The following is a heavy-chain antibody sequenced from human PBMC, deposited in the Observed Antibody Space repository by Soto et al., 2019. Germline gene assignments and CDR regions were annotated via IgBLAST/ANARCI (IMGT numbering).Heavy chain of an antibody. J-gene: IGHJ6*02. CDR1: GYRFTSHW. Sequence: EGQLVQSGAEVKKPGESLRLSCKGSGYRFTSHWISWLRQMPGKGLEWMGRTDPSDSFTQYNPSFQGHVTISGDKSLSTACLQWSSLKASDTAIYYCARGEGITTFGGYGFDVWGQGASVTVSS. CDR2: TDPSDSFT. V-gene: IGHV5-10-1*01. D-gene: IGHD3-3*01. CDR3: ARGEGITTFGGYGFDV.